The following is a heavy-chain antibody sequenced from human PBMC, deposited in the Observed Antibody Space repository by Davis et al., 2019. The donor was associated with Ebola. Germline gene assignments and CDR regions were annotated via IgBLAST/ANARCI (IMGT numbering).Heavy chain of an antibody. Sequence: GGSLRLPCAASGFPFSTYLMSWVRQAPRKGLEWVSAISGSGSSTYYADSVKGRFTISRDKFKHTRYLQIHSLGAEDTAVYYCARAQALAGISYFDYWGQGTLVTVSS. V-gene: IGHV3-23*01. CDR3: ARAQALAGISYFDY. CDR1: GFPFSTYL. CDR2: ISGSGSST. J-gene: IGHJ4*02. D-gene: IGHD3-10*01.